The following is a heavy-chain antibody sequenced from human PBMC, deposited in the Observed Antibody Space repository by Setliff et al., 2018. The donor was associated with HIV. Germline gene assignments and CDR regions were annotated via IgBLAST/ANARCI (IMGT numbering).Heavy chain of an antibody. CDR3: ARDDSIVLVPAIMRGDGFDF. V-gene: IGHV4-39*07. J-gene: IGHJ3*01. CDR1: GGSVGSSSYY. CDR2: IYYTGNT. Sequence: SETLSLTCTVSGGSVGSSSYYWAWIRQPPGQGLEWIGSIYYTGNTKYNPSLESRVTFSIDTSENQFSLRLASVTAADTAIYYCARDDSIVLVPAIMRGDGFDFWGQGRMVTVSS. D-gene: IGHD2-2*01.